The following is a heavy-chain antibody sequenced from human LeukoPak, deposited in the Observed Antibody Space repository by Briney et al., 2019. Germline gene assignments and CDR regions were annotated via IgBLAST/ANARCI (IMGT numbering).Heavy chain of an antibody. D-gene: IGHD1-1*01. CDR1: GFRFSRYW. CDR2: INQDGSET. V-gene: IGHV3-7*01. Sequence: PGGSLRLSCAASGFRFSRYWMSWVRQAPGKGLEWVANINQDGSETYYVDSVKGRFTISRDNAKNSLYLQMHSLRAEDTAVYYCARPNFYPDYWGQGTLVTVSS. CDR3: ARPNFYPDY. J-gene: IGHJ4*02.